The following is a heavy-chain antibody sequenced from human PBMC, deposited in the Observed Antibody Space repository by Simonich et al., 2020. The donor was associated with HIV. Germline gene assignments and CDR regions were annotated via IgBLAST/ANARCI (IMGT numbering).Heavy chain of an antibody. Sequence: EVQLVESGGGLVQPGRSLRLSCAASGFTFDDYAMHGVRQAPGKGLGWVSGSSWNSGSIGYADSVKGRFTISRDNAKNSLYLQMNSLRAEDTALYYCAKDKGAYYGSGSPVYWGQGTLVTVSS. J-gene: IGHJ4*02. CDR3: AKDKGAYYGSGSPVY. CDR1: GFTFDDYA. CDR2: SSWNSGSI. D-gene: IGHD3-10*01. V-gene: IGHV3-9*01.